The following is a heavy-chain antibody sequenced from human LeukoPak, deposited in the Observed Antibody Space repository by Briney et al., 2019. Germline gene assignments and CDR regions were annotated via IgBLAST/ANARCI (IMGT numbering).Heavy chain of an antibody. D-gene: IGHD2-2*01. J-gene: IGHJ6*03. CDR3: ARHVVPAAQSSYMDV. Sequence: GSLRLSCAVSGYSISSGYYWGWIRQPPGKGLEWIGSIYHSGSTYYNPSLKSRVTISVDTSKNQFSLKLNSVTAADTSLYYCARHVVPAAQSSYMDVWGKGTTVTVSS. CDR2: IYHSGST. V-gene: IGHV4-38-2*01. CDR1: GYSISSGYY.